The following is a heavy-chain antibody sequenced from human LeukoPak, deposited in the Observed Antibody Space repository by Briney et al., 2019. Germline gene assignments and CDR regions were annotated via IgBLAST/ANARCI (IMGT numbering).Heavy chain of an antibody. J-gene: IGHJ4*02. CDR1: GFTFSSYS. CDR3: ARDPGNNYFDY. Sequence: PGGSLRLSCAASGFTFSSYSMNWVRQAPGKGLEWVSYISSSSSTIYYADSVKGRFTISRDNSKSTLYLQMNSLRVEDTAVYYCARDPGNNYFDYWGQGALVTVSS. D-gene: IGHD2/OR15-2a*01. V-gene: IGHV3-48*01. CDR2: ISSSSSTI.